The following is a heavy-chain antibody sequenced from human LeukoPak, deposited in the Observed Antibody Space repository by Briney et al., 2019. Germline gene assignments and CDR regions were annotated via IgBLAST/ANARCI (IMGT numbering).Heavy chain of an antibody. V-gene: IGHV3-74*01. D-gene: IGHD6-13*01. CDR3: AKVSYSSLPWWFDP. Sequence: GGSLRLSCAASGFTFSSYWMHWVRQAPGKGLVWVPRINSDGSSTSYADSVKGRFTISRDNSKNTLYLQMNSLRAEDTAVYYCAKVSYSSLPWWFDPWGQGTLVTVSS. CDR1: GFTFSSYW. J-gene: IGHJ5*02. CDR2: INSDGSST.